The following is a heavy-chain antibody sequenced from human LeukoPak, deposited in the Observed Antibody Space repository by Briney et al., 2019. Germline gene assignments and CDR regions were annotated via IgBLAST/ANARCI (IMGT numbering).Heavy chain of an antibody. D-gene: IGHD2-21*01. V-gene: IGHV4-39*01. CDR1: GGSISRGFYY. CDR3: ARHRPSSTMSGIAL. CDR2: IYYSGTT. Sequence: SETLSLTCTVSGGSISRGFYYWGWIRQPPGKGLAWIGSIYYSGTTYYNPSLKSRVTISVDTSRNQFSLQLTSVTVADTAVYFCARHRPSSTMSGIALWGQGTLVTVSS. J-gene: IGHJ4*02.